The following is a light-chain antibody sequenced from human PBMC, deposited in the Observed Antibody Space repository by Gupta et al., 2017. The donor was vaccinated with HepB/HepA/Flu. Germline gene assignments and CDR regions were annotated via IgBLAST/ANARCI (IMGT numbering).Light chain of an antibody. J-gene: IGLJ2*01. CDR3: SSHAGSNNYLI. CDR2: EVS. V-gene: IGLV2-8*01. Sequence: QSALTQPPSASGSPGQSVTISCTGTSSDVGGYNYVSWYQQHPGKAPKVMIYEVSKRPSGVPDRFSGSKSGNTASLTVSGLQAEDEAGYYCSSHAGSNNYLIFGGGTKLTVL. CDR1: SSDVGGYNY.